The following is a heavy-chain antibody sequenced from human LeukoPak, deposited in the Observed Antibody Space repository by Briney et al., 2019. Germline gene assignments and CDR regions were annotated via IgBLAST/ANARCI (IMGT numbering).Heavy chain of an antibody. V-gene: IGHV3-53*01. Sequence: GGSLRLSCAASGFTVGSGRRMSWVRQAPGEGLEWISTIYSDDATNYGDSVKGRFTISRDNAKNSLYLQMNSLRAEDTAVYSCARGPILGDLWGQGTLVIVSS. CDR2: IYSDDAT. CDR3: ARGPILGDL. D-gene: IGHD2/OR15-2a*01. J-gene: IGHJ5*02. CDR1: GFTVGSGR.